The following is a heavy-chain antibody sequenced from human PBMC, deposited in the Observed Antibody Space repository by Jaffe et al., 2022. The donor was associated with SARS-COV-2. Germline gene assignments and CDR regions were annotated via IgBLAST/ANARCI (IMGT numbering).Heavy chain of an antibody. CDR1: GYTFTSYA. CDR3: AREGEWGGPTQTYYYYYYMDV. V-gene: IGHV7-4-1*02. Sequence: QVQLVQSGSELKKPGASVKVSCKASGYTFTSYAMNWVRQAPGQGLEWMGWINTNTGNPTYAQGFTGRFVFSLDTSVSTAYLQISSLKAEDTAVYYCAREGEWGGPTQTYYYYYYMDVWGKGTTVTVSS. CDR2: INTNTGNP. D-gene: IGHD1-26*01. J-gene: IGHJ6*03.